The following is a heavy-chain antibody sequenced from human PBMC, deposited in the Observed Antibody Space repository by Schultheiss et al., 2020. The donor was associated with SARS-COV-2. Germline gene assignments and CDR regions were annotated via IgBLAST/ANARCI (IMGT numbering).Heavy chain of an antibody. D-gene: IGHD5-12*01. J-gene: IGHJ6*02. V-gene: IGHV4-39*07. CDR1: GGSISSYY. Sequence: SETLSLTCTVSGGSISSYYWGWIRQPPGKGLEWIGSIYYSGSTYYNPSLKSRVTISVDTSKNQFSLKLSSVTAADTAVYYCARDGRGYAYYYGMDVWGQGTTVTVSS. CDR3: ARDGRGYAYYYGMDV. CDR2: IYYSGST.